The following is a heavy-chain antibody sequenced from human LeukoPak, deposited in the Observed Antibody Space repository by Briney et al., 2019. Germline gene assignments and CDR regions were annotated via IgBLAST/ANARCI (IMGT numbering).Heavy chain of an antibody. D-gene: IGHD2-15*01. CDR3: AGYCSGGSCPDS. CDR2: IYHSGST. J-gene: IGHJ4*02. Sequence: SETLSLTCTVSGYSISSGYYWGWIRQPPGKGLEWIGSIYHSGSTYYNPSLKSRVTISVDTSKNQVSLQLSSVTATDTAVYYCAGYCSGGSCPDSWGQGTLVTVSS. V-gene: IGHV4-38-2*02. CDR1: GYSISSGYY.